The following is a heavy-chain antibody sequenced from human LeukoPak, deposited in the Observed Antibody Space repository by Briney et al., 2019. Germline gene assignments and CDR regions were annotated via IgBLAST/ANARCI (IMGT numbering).Heavy chain of an antibody. Sequence: GGSLRLSCAASGFTFSDYYMSWIRQAPGKGLEWVSYISSSGSTIYYADSVKGRFTISRVNAKNSLYLQMNSLRAEDTAVYYCAREISGERTYYFDYWGQGTLVTVSS. D-gene: IGHD1-26*01. CDR3: AREISGERTYYFDY. CDR1: GFTFSDYY. CDR2: ISSSGSTI. J-gene: IGHJ4*02. V-gene: IGHV3-11*01.